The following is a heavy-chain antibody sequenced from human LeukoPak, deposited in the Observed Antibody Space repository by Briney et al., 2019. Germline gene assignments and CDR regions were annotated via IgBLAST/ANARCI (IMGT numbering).Heavy chain of an antibody. D-gene: IGHD3-10*01. J-gene: IGHJ4*02. CDR1: GFTFSSYW. V-gene: IGHV3-7*01. Sequence: GGSLRLSCATSGFTFSSYWMSWVRQAPGKGLEWVANIKQDGSEKYYVDSVKGRFTISRDNAKNSLYLQMNSLRAEDTAVYYCARADYYGSGSYYKDYWGQGTLVTVSS. CDR2: IKQDGSEK. CDR3: ARADYYGSGSYYKDY.